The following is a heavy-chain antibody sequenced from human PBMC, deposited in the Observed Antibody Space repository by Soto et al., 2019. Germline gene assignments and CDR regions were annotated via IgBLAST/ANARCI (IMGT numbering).Heavy chain of an antibody. J-gene: IGHJ6*02. Sequence: PGESLKISCAASGFTVSSNYMSWVRQAPGKGLEWVSVIYSGGSTYYADSVKGRFTISRDNSKNTLYLQMNSLRAEDTAVYYCARDRIVGATTRSWSPTDVDGMDVWGQGTTVTVSS. D-gene: IGHD1-26*01. V-gene: IGHV3-53*01. CDR1: GFTVSSNY. CDR3: ARDRIVGATTRSWSPTDVDGMDV. CDR2: IYSGGST.